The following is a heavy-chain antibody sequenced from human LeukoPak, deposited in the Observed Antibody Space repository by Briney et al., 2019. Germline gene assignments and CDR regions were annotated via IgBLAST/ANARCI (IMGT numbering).Heavy chain of an antibody. CDR2: ISYDGSNK. J-gene: IGHJ4*02. CDR3: AMVWFGEFPRDY. Sequence: GGSLRLSCAAPGFTFSSYGMHWVRQAPGKGLEWVAVISYDGSNKYYADSVKGRFTISRDNSKNTLYLQMNSLRAEDTAVYYCAMVWFGEFPRDYWGQGTLVTVSS. V-gene: IGHV3-30*03. D-gene: IGHD3-10*01. CDR1: GFTFSSYG.